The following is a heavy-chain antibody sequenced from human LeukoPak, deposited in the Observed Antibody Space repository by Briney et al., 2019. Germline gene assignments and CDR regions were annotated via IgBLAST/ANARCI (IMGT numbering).Heavy chain of an antibody. CDR3: ARRSGAMGFYFDY. V-gene: IGHV1-2*04. CDR1: GYTFTSYA. Sequence: ASVKVSCKASGYTFTSYAMHWVRQAPGQRLEWMGWINPNSGGTNYAQKFQGWVTMTRDTSISTAYMELSRLRSDDTAVYYCARRSGAMGFYFDYWGQGTLVTVSS. CDR2: INPNSGGT. D-gene: IGHD1-26*01. J-gene: IGHJ4*02.